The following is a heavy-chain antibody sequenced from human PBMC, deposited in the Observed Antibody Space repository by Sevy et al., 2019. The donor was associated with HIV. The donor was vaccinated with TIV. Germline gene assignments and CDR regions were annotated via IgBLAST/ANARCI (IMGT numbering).Heavy chain of an antibody. D-gene: IGHD3-3*01. Sequence: GASVKVSCKASGYSISTYYMHWVRQAPGQGLEWMGIINPSGGSTDYAQKFQGRVSMTRDTSTSTVYMELSSLRSEDTAVYYCAREEWLKFFDYWGQGTLVTVSS. CDR2: INPSGGST. V-gene: IGHV1-46*01. CDR1: GYSISTYY. CDR3: AREEWLKFFDY. J-gene: IGHJ4*02.